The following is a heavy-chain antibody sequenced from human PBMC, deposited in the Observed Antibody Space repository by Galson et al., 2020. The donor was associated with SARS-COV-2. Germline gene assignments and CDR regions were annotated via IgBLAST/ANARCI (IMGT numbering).Heavy chain of an antibody. D-gene: IGHD3-22*01. CDR1: GYTFNNYN. V-gene: IGHV1-3*04. CDR2: INTGNGNT. J-gene: IGHJ6*03. Sequence: ASEKVSCKASGYTFNNYNIHWLRQAPGHRLEWMGRINTGNGNTKYSQKFQGRVTITGDTSASTAYMELSSLRSEDTAVYYCAGFGPEDSSGYVLYFYYYYMDVWGKGTTVTIAS. CDR3: AGFGPEDSSGYVLYFYYYYMDV.